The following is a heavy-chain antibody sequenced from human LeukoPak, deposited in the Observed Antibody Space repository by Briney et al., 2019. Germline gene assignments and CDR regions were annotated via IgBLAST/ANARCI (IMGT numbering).Heavy chain of an antibody. J-gene: IGHJ3*02. CDR3: ARAWIQLWGGWGAFDI. V-gene: IGHV1-2*02. CDR1: GYTFTGYY. Sequence: GASVKVSCKASGYTFTGYYMHWVRQAPGQGLEWMGWINPNSGGTNYAQKFQGRVTMTRDTSISTAYMELSRLRSDDTAVYYCARAWIQLWGGWGAFDIWGQGTMVTVSS. D-gene: IGHD5-18*01. CDR2: INPNSGGT.